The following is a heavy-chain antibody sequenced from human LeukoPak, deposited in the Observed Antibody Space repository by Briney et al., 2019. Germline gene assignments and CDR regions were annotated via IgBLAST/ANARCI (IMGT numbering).Heavy chain of an antibody. J-gene: IGHJ4*02. D-gene: IGHD1-14*01. Sequence: ASVKVSCKASGYTFTGYYMHWVRQAPGQGLEWMGWIKPNSGGTNYAQKFQGRVTMTRDTSISTAYMVLSRLRSDETAVYYCARECSTACNHFDYWGQGTLVTVSS. CDR1: GYTFTGYY. CDR2: IKPNSGGT. CDR3: ARECSTACNHFDY. V-gene: IGHV1-2*02.